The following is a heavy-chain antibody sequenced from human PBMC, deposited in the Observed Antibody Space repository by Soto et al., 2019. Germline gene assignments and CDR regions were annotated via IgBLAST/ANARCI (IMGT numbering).Heavy chain of an antibody. Sequence: GGSLRLSCAASGFTFSGSAMHWVRQASGKGLEWVGRIRSKANSYATAYAASVKGRFTISRDDSKNTAYLQMNSLKTEDTAVYYCTSSWGGYSAPNAAFDYWGQGTLVTVSS. J-gene: IGHJ4*02. V-gene: IGHV3-73*01. CDR3: TSSWGGYSAPNAAFDY. CDR2: IRSKANSYAT. CDR1: GFTFSGSA. D-gene: IGHD1-26*01.